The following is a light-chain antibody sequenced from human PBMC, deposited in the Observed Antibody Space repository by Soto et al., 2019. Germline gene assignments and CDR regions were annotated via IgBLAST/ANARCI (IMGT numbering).Light chain of an antibody. CDR3: APWDDTLSGVV. CDR1: SSNIGSNV. J-gene: IGLJ2*01. V-gene: IGLV1-44*01. CDR2: SNN. Sequence: QSVLTQPPSASGTPGQRVTISCSGSSSNIGSNVVNWYQQLPGTAPKLLIYSNNQRPSGVPDRFSGSKSGTSASLTISGLQSEDEADYYCAPWDDTLSGVVFGGGTKVTVL.